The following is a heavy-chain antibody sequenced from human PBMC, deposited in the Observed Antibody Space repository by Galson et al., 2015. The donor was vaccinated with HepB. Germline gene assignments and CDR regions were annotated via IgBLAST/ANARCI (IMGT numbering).Heavy chain of an antibody. CDR1: GFSFSSYA. D-gene: IGHD2-21*01. CDR2: ISSNGGST. J-gene: IGHJ4*02. Sequence: SLRLSCAASGFSFSSYAMHWVRQAPGKGLEYVSAISSNGGSTYYADSVKGRFTISRDNSQNTLYLQMSSLRAEDTAAYYCVNVVGLHYSFDYWGQGTLVTVSS. V-gene: IGHV3-64D*06. CDR3: VNVVGLHYSFDY.